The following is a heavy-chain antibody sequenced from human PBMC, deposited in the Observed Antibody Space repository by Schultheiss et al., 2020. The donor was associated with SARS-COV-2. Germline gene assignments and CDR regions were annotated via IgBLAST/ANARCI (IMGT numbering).Heavy chain of an antibody. CDR1: GGSISSSFYY. CDR2: IYFRGNT. V-gene: IGHV4-39*01. CDR3: ARHLLRSRGVFGAAQPLDY. J-gene: IGHJ4*02. D-gene: IGHD2-2*01. Sequence: GSLRLSCTVSGGSISSSFYYWGWIRQPPGKGLEWIGSIYFRGNTYYNPSLESRATISADTSKNQLSLKLRSMTAADTAVYYCARHLLRSRGVFGAAQPLDYWGQGTLVTVSS.